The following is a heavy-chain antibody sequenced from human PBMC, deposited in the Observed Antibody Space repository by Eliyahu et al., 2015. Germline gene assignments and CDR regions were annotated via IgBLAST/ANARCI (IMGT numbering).Heavy chain of an antibody. CDR3: ARDFFPITFGGVMGCPGDP. V-gene: IGHV1-18*01. Sequence: QVQLVQSGAEVXXPGASVKVSCXAXGYXFTSXXISWVRQAPGQGLEWMGWISAYNGNTNYAQKLQGRVTMTTDTSTSTAYMELRSLRSDDTAVYYCARDFFPITFGGVMGCPGDPWGQGTLVTVSS. D-gene: IGHD3-16*01. CDR1: GYXFTSXX. CDR2: ISAYNGNT. J-gene: IGHJ5*02.